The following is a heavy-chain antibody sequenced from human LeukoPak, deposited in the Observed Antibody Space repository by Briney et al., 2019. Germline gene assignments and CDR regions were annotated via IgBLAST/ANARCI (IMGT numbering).Heavy chain of an antibody. V-gene: IGHV4-30-2*01. D-gene: IGHD3-22*01. J-gene: IGHJ4*02. CDR2: IYHSGST. CDR1: GGSISSGGYS. Sequence: PSETLSLTCAVSGGSISSGGYSWSWIRQPPGKGLEWIGYIYHSGSTYYNPSFKSRVTISVDRSKNQFSLKLSSVTAADTAVYYCARVTTYYYDSSGYSPHFDYWGQGTLVTVSS. CDR3: ARVTTYYYDSSGYSPHFDY.